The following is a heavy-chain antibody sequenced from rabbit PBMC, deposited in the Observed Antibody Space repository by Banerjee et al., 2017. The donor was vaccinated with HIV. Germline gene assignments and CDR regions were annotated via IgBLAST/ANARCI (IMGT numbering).Heavy chain of an antibody. Sequence: QEQLEESGGDLVKPEGSLTLTCTASGFSFSSSYWICWIRQAPGKGLEWIACIDAGSNGNTYYASWAKGRFTVSKTSSTTVTLQMTSLTAADTATYFCAKDGGSDYDWAMDLWGPGTLVTVS. V-gene: IGHV1S45*01. J-gene: IGHJ6*01. D-gene: IGHD8-1*01. CDR1: GFSFSSSYW. CDR2: IDAGSNGNT. CDR3: AKDGGSDYDWAMDL.